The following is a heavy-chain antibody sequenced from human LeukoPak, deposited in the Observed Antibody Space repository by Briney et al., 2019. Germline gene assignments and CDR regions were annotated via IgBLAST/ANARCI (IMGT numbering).Heavy chain of an antibody. Sequence: PSETLSLPCIVSGGSISSSSYYWGWIRQPPGKGLEWIGSIYYSGSTYYNPSLKSRVTISVDTSKNQFSLKLSSVTAADTAVFYCARDVRGSSGRYYYYYMDVWGKGTTVTVSS. J-gene: IGHJ6*03. V-gene: IGHV4-39*07. CDR1: GGSISSSSYY. CDR3: ARDVRGSSGRYYYYYMDV. CDR2: IYYSGST. D-gene: IGHD3-22*01.